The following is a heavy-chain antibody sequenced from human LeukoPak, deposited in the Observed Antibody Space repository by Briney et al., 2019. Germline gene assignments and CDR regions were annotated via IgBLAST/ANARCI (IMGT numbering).Heavy chain of an antibody. Sequence: PSETLPLTCAVYGGSFSGYYWSWIRQPPGKGLEWIGEINHSGSTNYNPSLKSRVTISVDTSKNQFSLKLSSVTAADTAVYYCASRPYYDFWSGYYPPYYYYYGMDVWGQGTTVTVSS. CDR3: ASRPYYDFWSGYYPPYYYYYGMDV. D-gene: IGHD3-3*01. J-gene: IGHJ6*02. CDR2: INHSGST. CDR1: GGSFSGYY. V-gene: IGHV4-34*01.